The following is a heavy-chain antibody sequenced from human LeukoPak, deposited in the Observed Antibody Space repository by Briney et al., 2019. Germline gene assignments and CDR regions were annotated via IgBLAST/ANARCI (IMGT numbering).Heavy chain of an antibody. Sequence: SETLSLTCTVSGGSISSYYWSWIRQPAGKGLEWIGRIYTSESTNYNPSLKSRVTMSVDTSKNQFSLKLSSVTAADTAVYYCARSRLLYDSSGYPDYWGQGTLVTVSS. CDR3: ARSRLLYDSSGYPDY. J-gene: IGHJ4*02. CDR1: GGSISSYY. V-gene: IGHV4-4*07. CDR2: IYTSEST. D-gene: IGHD3-22*01.